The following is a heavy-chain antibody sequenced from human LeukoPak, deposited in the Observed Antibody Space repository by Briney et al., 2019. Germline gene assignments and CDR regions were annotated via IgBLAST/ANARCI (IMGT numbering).Heavy chain of an antibody. CDR3: AKDPTDYYDSSGYYPYFDH. D-gene: IGHD3-22*01. J-gene: IGHJ4*02. Sequence: PGGSLRLSCAASGFTFSCYAMSWVRQAPGKGLEWVSAISGSGGSTYYADSVKGRFTISRDNSKNTLYLQMNSLRAEDTAVYYCAKDPTDYYDSSGYYPYFDHWGQGTLVTVSS. V-gene: IGHV3-23*01. CDR1: GFTFSCYA. CDR2: ISGSGGST.